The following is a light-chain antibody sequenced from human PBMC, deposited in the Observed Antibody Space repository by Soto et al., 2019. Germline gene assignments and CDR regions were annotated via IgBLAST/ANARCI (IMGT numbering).Light chain of an antibody. V-gene: IGKV3-11*01. Sequence: EIVLTQSPVTLSLSPGERATLSCRASQSVRSYLDWYQQKPGQAPRLLIYDAFKRATGIPARFSGSGSGTDFTLTISSLEPEDFAVYYCQQRSNWPSTFGGGTKVEIK. J-gene: IGKJ4*01. CDR1: QSVRSY. CDR2: DAF. CDR3: QQRSNWPST.